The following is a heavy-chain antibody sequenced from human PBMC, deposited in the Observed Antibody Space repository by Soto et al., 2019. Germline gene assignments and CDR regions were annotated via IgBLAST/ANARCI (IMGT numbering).Heavy chain of an antibody. CDR3: ASQHYYDSSGYYVVY. J-gene: IGHJ4*02. D-gene: IGHD3-22*01. Sequence: SENLSLTCTVSGGSISSNIYYWVWIRQSPGKGLECIGNIHYSGSTYYDSSLKSRVTISVDTSKNQFSLKLSSVTAADTAVYYYASQHYYDSSGYYVVYWGQGTLVTVS. CDR2: IHYSGST. CDR1: GGSISSNIYY. V-gene: IGHV4-39*01.